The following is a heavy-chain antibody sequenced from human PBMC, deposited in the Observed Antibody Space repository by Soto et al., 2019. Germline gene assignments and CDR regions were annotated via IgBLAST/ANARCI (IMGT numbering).Heavy chain of an antibody. CDR2: ISYDGSNK. V-gene: IGHV3-30*18. Sequence: QVQLVESGGGVVQPGRSLRLSCAASGFTFSSYGMHWVRQAPGKGLEWVAVISYDGSNKYYADSVKGRFTISRDNSKNTLYLQMNSLRAEDTAVYYCAKLADDCSGGSCSDYWGQGTLVTVSS. D-gene: IGHD2-15*01. CDR3: AKLADDCSGGSCSDY. J-gene: IGHJ4*02. CDR1: GFTFSSYG.